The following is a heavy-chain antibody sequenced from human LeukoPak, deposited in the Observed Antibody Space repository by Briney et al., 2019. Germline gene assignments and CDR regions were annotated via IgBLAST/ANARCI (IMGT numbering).Heavy chain of an antibody. CDR3: ALTVIGVVYYFDN. CDR1: GFTFNDYA. J-gene: IGHJ4*02. Sequence: GGSLTLSCAASGFTFNDYAMHWVRQAPGKGLEWVEIITHDGTNKYYAESVRGRFTISRDNSRNTLYLYMNSLRDADTAVYYCALTVIGVVYYFDNWGQGTLVTVSS. CDR2: ITHDGTNK. D-gene: IGHD2-21*01. V-gene: IGHV3-30*04.